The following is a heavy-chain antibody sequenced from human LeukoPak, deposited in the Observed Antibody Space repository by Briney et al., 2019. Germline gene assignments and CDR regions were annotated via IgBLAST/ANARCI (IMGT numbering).Heavy chain of an antibody. CDR1: GFTLGSYY. V-gene: IGHV3-7*01. CDR2: IKQDGNEE. J-gene: IGHJ4*02. D-gene: IGHD2-15*01. Sequence: GGSLRLSCAASGFTLGSYYMGWVRQAPGKGLEWVATIKQDGNEESCVDPVMGRFTISRDNAKNSLYLQMKSLRAEDTAVYFFSKACLQFYCPFYFDLWGQGTLVTVSS. CDR3: SKACLQFYCPFYFDL.